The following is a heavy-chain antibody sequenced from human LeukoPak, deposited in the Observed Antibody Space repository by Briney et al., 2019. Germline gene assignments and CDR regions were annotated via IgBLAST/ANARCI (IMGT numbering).Heavy chain of an antibody. D-gene: IGHD5-18*01. Sequence: PSETLSLTCTVSGGSISSYYRSWIRQPPGKGLEWIGYIYYSGSTNYNPSLKSRVTISVDTSKNHFSLQLSSVTAADTAVYYCARDGDTAMDNDAFDIWGQGTMVTVSS. CDR2: IYYSGST. V-gene: IGHV4-59*01. J-gene: IGHJ3*02. CDR1: GGSISSYY. CDR3: ARDGDTAMDNDAFDI.